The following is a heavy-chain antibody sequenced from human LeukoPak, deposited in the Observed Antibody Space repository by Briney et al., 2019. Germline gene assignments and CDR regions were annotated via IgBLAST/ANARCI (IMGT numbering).Heavy chain of an antibody. J-gene: IGHJ4*02. Sequence: SETLSLTCAVSGYSISSGYYWGWIRQPPVKGLEWIGSIYHSGSTYYNPSLKSRVTISVDTSKNQFSLKLSSVTAADTAVYYCARHVYSSGWYFGYWGQGTLVTVSS. CDR3: ARHVYSSGWYFGY. V-gene: IGHV4-38-2*01. CDR1: GYSISSGYY. CDR2: IYHSGST. D-gene: IGHD6-19*01.